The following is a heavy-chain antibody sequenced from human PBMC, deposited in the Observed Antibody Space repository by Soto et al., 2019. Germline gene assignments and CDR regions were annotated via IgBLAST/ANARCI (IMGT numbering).Heavy chain of an antibody. CDR1: GFTFSSYA. CDR2: ISYDGSNK. D-gene: IGHD3-22*01. Sequence: QVQLVESGGGVVQPGRSLRLSCAASGFTFSSYAMHWVRQAPGKGLEWVAVISYDGSNKYYADSVKGRFTISRDNSKNTLYLQMNRLRAEDTAVYYCARGPAPSYYYDSSGYYAAFDIWGQGTMVTVSS. J-gene: IGHJ3*02. CDR3: ARGPAPSYYYDSSGYYAAFDI. V-gene: IGHV3-30-3*01.